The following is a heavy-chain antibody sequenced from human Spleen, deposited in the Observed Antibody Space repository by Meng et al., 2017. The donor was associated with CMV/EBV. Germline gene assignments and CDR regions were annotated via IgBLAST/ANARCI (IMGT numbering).Heavy chain of an antibody. D-gene: IGHD2-2*01. CDR2: ISSSSSYI. V-gene: IGHV3-21*01. CDR1: GFTFSSYS. CDR3: ARDSSIRAVPAASSRSIAHYGMDV. J-gene: IGHJ6*02. Sequence: GESLKISCAASGFTFSSYSMNWVRQAPGKGLEWVSSISSSSSYIYYADSVKGRFTISRDNAKNSLYLQMNSLRAEDTAVYYCARDSSIRAVPAASSRSIAHYGMDVWGQGTTVTVSS.